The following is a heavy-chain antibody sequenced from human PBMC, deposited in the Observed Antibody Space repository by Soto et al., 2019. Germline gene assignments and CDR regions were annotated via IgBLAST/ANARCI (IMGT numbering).Heavy chain of an antibody. J-gene: IGHJ3*02. V-gene: IGHV4-61*03. Sequence: PSETLSLTCTVTGDSISSRSYYWSWIRQPPGKGLEWIGYISYIGSTNYNPSLKSRVTISADTSKNHFSLNLRSVTAADTAVYYCARSNTPDAFDIWGRGTMVTVSS. CDR2: ISYIGST. CDR1: GDSISSRSYY. CDR3: ARSNTPDAFDI. D-gene: IGHD1-26*01.